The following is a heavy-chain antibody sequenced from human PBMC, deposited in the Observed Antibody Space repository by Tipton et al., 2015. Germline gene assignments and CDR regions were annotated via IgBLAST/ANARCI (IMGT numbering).Heavy chain of an antibody. V-gene: IGHV4-31*03. D-gene: IGHD2-2*01. J-gene: IGHJ1*01. CDR3: ARHHGPAGPES. Sequence: TLSLTCNVSSGSISSGGYYWSWIRQHPGKGLEWIGYMLYSGNTYYNSSLKSRLTISVDTSNKQFSLKLRSVTAADTAVYYCARHHGPAGPESWGQGTLLTVSS. CDR1: SGSISSGGYY. CDR2: MLYSGNT.